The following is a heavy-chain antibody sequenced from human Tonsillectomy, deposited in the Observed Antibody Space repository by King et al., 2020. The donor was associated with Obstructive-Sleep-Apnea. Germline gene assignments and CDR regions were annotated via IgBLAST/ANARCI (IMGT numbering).Heavy chain of an antibody. Sequence: VQLVESGGGSVQPGGSLRLSCVGSGFTFSDYSMNWVRQAPGEGLEWVSYISASRHNILYADSVKGRFTISRDDAKNSLYLQMNDLRADDTAVYYCARDRAWSFDYWGQGTLVTVSS. CDR1: GFTFSDYS. V-gene: IGHV3-48*04. J-gene: IGHJ4*02. CDR2: ISASRHNI. CDR3: ARDRAWSFDY. D-gene: IGHD6-19*01.